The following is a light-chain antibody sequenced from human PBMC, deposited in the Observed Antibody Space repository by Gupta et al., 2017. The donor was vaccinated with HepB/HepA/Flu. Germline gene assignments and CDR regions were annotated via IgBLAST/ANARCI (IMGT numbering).Light chain of an antibody. J-gene: IGKJ4*01. Sequence: EIVMTQSPATLSVSPGERATLSCRASQSVGSNLAWYQQKPGQAPRLLIYGASTGATGIPARFSGSGSGTEFTLTISSLQSEDFAVYYCQQYNNWPLTFGGGTKVEIK. V-gene: IGKV3-15*01. CDR1: QSVGSN. CDR2: GAS. CDR3: QQYNNWPLT.